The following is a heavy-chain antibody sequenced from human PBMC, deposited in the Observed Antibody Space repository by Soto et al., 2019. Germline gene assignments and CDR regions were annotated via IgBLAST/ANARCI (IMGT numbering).Heavy chain of an antibody. CDR3: ARGEYYYGSGASSGWFDP. CDR2: INHSGST. V-gene: IGHV4-34*01. CDR1: GGSFSGYY. D-gene: IGHD3-10*01. J-gene: IGHJ5*02. Sequence: ETLSLTCAVYGGSFSGYYWSWIRQPPGKGLEWIGEINHSGSTNYNPSLKSRVTISVDTSKNQFSLKLSSVTAADTAVYYCARGEYYYGSGASSGWFDPWGQGTLVTVSS.